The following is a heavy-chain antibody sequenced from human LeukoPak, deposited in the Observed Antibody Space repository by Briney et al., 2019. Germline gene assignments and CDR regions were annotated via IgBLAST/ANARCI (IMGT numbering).Heavy chain of an antibody. CDR1: GFTFSSND. J-gene: IGHJ5*02. CDR2: IWYDGNNK. V-gene: IGHV3-33*01. Sequence: GTSLRLSCAASGFTFSSNDMHWVSQAPGKGLEWVAVIWYDGNNKYYADSVKGRFTISRDNSKNTLFLQMNSLRAEDTAVYYCATDAGHWFDPWGQGTLVTVSS. CDR3: ATDAGHWFDP.